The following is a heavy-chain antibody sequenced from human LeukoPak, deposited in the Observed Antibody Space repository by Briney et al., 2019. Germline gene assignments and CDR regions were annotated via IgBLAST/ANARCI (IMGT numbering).Heavy chain of an antibody. V-gene: IGHV1-2*02. J-gene: IGHJ5*02. CDR1: GYTFTGYY. CDR2: INPNSGGT. CDR3: ARGGFVVVVPAVPFDP. Sequence: ASVKVSCKASGYTFTGYYMHWVRQAPGQGLEWMGWINPNSGGTNYAQKFQGRVTMTRDTSISTAYMELSRLRSDDTAVYYCARGGFVVVVPAVPFDPWGQGTLVTVSS. D-gene: IGHD2-2*01.